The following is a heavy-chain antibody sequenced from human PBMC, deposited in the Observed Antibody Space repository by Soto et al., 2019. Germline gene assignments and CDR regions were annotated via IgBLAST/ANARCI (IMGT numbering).Heavy chain of an antibody. CDR2: IYYSGST. Sequence: PSETLSLTCTVSGGSISSGGYYWNWLRQHSGKGLEWIGYIYYSGSTYYNPSLKSRVTISVDTSKNQFSLKLSSVTAADTAVYYCARWWSGSRQGFDPWGQGTLVTVSS. D-gene: IGHD3-3*01. J-gene: IGHJ5*02. CDR1: GGSISSGGYY. CDR3: ARWWSGSRQGFDP. V-gene: IGHV4-31*03.